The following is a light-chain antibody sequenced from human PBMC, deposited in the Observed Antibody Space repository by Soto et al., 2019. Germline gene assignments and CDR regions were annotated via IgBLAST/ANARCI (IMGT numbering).Light chain of an antibody. J-gene: IGKJ1*01. V-gene: IGKV3D-15*01. CDR3: HSYDKWPPGT. Sequence: EIVMTQFPATLSESPGERVTLSCRASQSVSTNVAWYQQKPGEAPRLLIFDASARAVDIPGGFSGSVSGTEFTLTISSLQPEDFAVYFCHSYDKWPPGTFGQGTKVDIK. CDR2: DAS. CDR1: QSVSTN.